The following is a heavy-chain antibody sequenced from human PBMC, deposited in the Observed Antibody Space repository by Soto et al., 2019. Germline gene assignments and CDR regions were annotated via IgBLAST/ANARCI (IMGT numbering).Heavy chain of an antibody. CDR3: ASRGY. CDR1: GGSIRSSY. V-gene: IGHV4-59*12. CDR2: INYSGRT. Sequence: PSETLSLTCAVSGGSIRSSYWSWIRQPPGKGLEWIGVINYSGRTNYNPSLKSRVTISRDTSKNQFSLELTSVTAADTAVYYCASRGYWGQGTLVTVSS. J-gene: IGHJ4*02.